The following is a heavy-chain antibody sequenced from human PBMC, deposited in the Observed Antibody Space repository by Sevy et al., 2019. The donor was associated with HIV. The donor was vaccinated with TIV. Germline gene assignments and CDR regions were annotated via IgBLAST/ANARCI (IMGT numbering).Heavy chain of an antibody. CDR3: ARGPSLDDVGGFDI. CDR2: ISQGGINK. CDR1: GFTFSRYE. J-gene: IGHJ3*02. D-gene: IGHD2-15*01. V-gene: IGHV3-30*03. Sequence: GGSLRLSCAASGFTFSRYEIYWVRQAPGKGLEWVAIISQGGINKFYADSVKGRFTISGDSPKNMVYLQMNSLRAEETALYYCARGPSLDDVGGFDICGQGTVVTVSS.